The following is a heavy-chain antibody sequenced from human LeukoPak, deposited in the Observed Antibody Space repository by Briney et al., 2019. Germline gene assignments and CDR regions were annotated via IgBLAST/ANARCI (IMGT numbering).Heavy chain of an antibody. J-gene: IGHJ4*02. CDR1: GYTFTGYY. CDR2: INPNSGDT. CDR3: ARGTAYVAGTGSDY. D-gene: IGHD6-19*01. V-gene: IGHV1-2*02. Sequence: ASVKVSCKASGYTFTGYYMHWVRQAPGQGFEWMGWINPNSGDTNYAQKLQGRVTMTTDTSTSTAYMELRSLRSDDTAVYYCARGTAYVAGTGSDYWGQGTLVTVSS.